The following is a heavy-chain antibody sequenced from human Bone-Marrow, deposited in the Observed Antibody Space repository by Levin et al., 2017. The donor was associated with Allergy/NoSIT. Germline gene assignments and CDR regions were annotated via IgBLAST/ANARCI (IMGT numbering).Heavy chain of an antibody. D-gene: IGHD2-15*01. CDR1: GFTFSSYA. CDR2: ISYDGSNK. CDR3: ARDGGGYCSGGSCYYFDY. Sequence: GESLKISCAASGFTFSSYAMHWVRQAPGKGLEWVAVISYDGSNKYYADSVKGRFTISRDNSKNTLYLQMNSLRAEDTAVYYCARDGGGYCSGGSCYYFDYWGQGTLVTVSS. V-gene: IGHV3-30-3*01. J-gene: IGHJ4*02.